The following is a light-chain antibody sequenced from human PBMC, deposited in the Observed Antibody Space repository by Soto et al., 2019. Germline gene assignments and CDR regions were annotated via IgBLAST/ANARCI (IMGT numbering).Light chain of an antibody. CDR1: SSDVDAYNL. Sequence: QSALTQPASVSGSPGQSITISCTGTSSDVDAYNLVSWYQQHPGKAPKLMIYEGSKRPSGVSNRSSGSKSGNTASLTISGLQAEDEADYYCCSYAGSSTFFYVLGTGTKVTVL. CDR3: CSYAGSSTFFYV. V-gene: IGLV2-23*03. J-gene: IGLJ1*01. CDR2: EGS.